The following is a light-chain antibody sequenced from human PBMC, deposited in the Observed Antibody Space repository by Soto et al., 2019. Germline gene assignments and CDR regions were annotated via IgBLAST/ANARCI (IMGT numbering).Light chain of an antibody. CDR2: DAS. V-gene: IGKV1-39*01. Sequence: DIQVTQSPPTLSASVGDRVTITCRASQTISTWMARYQQKPGKAPKLLVYDASTLQSGVPSRFSGSGSGTDFTLTISSLQPEDFATYYCQQSDSTSITFGQGTRLEIK. CDR3: QQSDSTSIT. J-gene: IGKJ5*01. CDR1: QTISTW.